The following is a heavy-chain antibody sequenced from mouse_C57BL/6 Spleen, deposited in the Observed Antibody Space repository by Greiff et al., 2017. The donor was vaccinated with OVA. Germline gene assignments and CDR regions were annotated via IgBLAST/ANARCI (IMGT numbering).Heavy chain of an antibody. D-gene: IGHD1-1*01. CDR1: GFSLTSYG. V-gene: IGHV2-9*01. Sequence: VQGVESGPGLVAPSQSLSITCTVSGFSLTSYGVDWVRQPPGKGLEWLGVIWGGGSTNYNSALMSRMSISKDNSKSQVFLKMNSLQTDDTAMYYCALRDYYGSSYGAMDYWGQGTSVTVSS. J-gene: IGHJ4*01. CDR2: IWGGGST. CDR3: ALRDYYGSSYGAMDY.